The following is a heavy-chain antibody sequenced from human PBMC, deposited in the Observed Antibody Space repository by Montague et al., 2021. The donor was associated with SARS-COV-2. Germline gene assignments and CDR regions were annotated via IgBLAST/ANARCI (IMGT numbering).Heavy chain of an antibody. V-gene: IGHV3-23*01. CDR3: ARYWGTHLGENWFDP. CDR1: GFTVSSYA. D-gene: IGHD2-21*01. J-gene: IGHJ5*02. CDR2: IRGSVSST. Sequence: SLRLSCAASGFTVSSYALSWVRQAPGKGLEWVSGIRGSVSSTNYSDSXXVRFTISRDNSKNTLYLQMNSLRAEDTAVYYCARYWGTHLGENWFDPWGQGTLVTVSS.